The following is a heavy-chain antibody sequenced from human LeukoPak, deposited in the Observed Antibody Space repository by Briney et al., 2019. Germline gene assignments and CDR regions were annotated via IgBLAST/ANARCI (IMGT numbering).Heavy chain of an antibody. CDR1: GFTFDDYG. D-gene: IGHD3-10*01. V-gene: IGHV3-20*04. CDR2: INWNGGST. CDR3: ARSGGSGSYYHSDY. Sequence: PGGSLRLSCAASGFTFDDYGMSWVRQAPGKGLEWVSDINWNGGSTGYADSVKGRFTLSRDNAKNSLYLQMNSLRAEDTALYYCARSGGSGSYYHSDYWGQGTLVTVSS. J-gene: IGHJ4*02.